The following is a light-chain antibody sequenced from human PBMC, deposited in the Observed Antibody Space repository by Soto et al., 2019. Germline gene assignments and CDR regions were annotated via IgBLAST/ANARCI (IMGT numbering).Light chain of an antibody. CDR1: QSVSSSY. Sequence: DIVLTQSPGTLSLSPGERATLSCRASQSVSSSYLAWYQQNPGQAPRLLIYGASSRATGIPDRFRGSGSGTDFTLTISRLEPEDFAVYYCQQYGSSPTFGQGTKVDIK. CDR2: GAS. J-gene: IGKJ1*01. V-gene: IGKV3-20*01. CDR3: QQYGSSPT.